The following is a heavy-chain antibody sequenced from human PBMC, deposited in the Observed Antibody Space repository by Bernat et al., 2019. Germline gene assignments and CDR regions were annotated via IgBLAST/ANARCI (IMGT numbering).Heavy chain of an antibody. CDR3: AREGNYVWGSYRSPRGYNWFDL. CDR2: IYHSGST. D-gene: IGHD3-16*02. J-gene: IGHJ5*02. Sequence: QVQLQESGPGLVKPSETLSLTCAVSGYSISSGYYWGWIRQPPGKGLEWIGSIYHSGSTYYNPSLKSRVTISVDTSKNQFSLKLSSVTAADTAVYYCAREGNYVWGSYRSPRGYNWFDLWGQGTLVTVSS. V-gene: IGHV4-38-2*02. CDR1: GYSISSGYY.